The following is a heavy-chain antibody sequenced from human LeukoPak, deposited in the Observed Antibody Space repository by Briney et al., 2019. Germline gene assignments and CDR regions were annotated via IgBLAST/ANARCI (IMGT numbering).Heavy chain of an antibody. CDR1: GNTFSTYS. D-gene: IGHD2-8*01. CDR3: ARDLFCSYGVCPV. CDR2: ISRSSRYI. J-gene: IGHJ6*02. V-gene: IGHV3-21*01. Sequence: PGGSLRLSCAASGNTFSTYSMTWVRQAPGKGLEWVSSISRSSRYIYYADSVKGRFTISRDDAKNSLFLQMNSLRADDTAVYYCARDLFCSYGVCPVWGQGTTVTVSS.